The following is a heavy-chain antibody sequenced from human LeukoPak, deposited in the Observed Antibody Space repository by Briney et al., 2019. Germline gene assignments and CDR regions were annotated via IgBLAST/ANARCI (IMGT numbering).Heavy chain of an antibody. D-gene: IGHD2-2*02. Sequence: GSSVKVSCKASGGTFSSYAISWVRQAPGQGLEWMGGIIPIFGTANYAQKPQGRVTITADESTSTAYMELSSLRSEDTAVYYCATYDIVVVPAAIHHWGQGTLVTVS. CDR2: IIPIFGTA. J-gene: IGHJ4*02. V-gene: IGHV1-69*01. CDR3: ATYDIVVVPAAIHH. CDR1: GGTFSSYA.